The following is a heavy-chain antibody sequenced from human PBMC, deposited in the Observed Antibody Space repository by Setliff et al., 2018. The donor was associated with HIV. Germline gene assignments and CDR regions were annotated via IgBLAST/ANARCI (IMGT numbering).Heavy chain of an antibody. J-gene: IGHJ6*03. CDR3: ARGQLVLRGTNFYYTDV. Sequence: SETLSLTCAVYGGSFIDHKWRWIRQSPGKGLEWIGNIDHSGSTNYNPSLKSRVTISVDTSTKRFSLRMKSVTAADTAVYYCARGQLVLRGTNFYYTDVWGKGTSVTSP. CDR1: GGSFIDHK. V-gene: IGHV4-34*01. CDR2: IDHSGST. D-gene: IGHD5-12*01.